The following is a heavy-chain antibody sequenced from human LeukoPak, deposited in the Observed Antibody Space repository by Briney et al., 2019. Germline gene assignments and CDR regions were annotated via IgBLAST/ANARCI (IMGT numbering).Heavy chain of an antibody. CDR3: VKETRGTTIYY. J-gene: IGHJ4*02. Sequence: TGGSLRLSCAASGFSVSENYMSWVRQAPGKGLEWVSVIYRGDATYYADSVKGRFTISRDSFENTVYLQMDSLRAEDTAAYYCVKETRGTTIYYWGQGTLVTVSS. CDR1: GFSVSENY. V-gene: IGHV3-66*01. CDR2: IYRGDAT. D-gene: IGHD5-24*01.